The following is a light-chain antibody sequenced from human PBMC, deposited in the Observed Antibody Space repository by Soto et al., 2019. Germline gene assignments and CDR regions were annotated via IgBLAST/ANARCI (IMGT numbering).Light chain of an antibody. CDR3: QQCQSYPFT. V-gene: IGKV1-5*01. Sequence: DIQMTQSPSTLSPSVGDRVAITCRASQSISSGLAWYQQKPGQAPKLLIYDASSRESGVPARFTGSGSGTEFTLTISSLQPDDFAVYYCQQCQSYPFTFGQGTRVEIK. CDR2: DAS. J-gene: IGKJ1*01. CDR1: QSISSG.